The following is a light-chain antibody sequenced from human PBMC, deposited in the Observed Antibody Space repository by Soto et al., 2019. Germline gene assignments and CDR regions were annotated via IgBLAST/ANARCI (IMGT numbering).Light chain of an antibody. CDR1: SSDVGGYNY. CDR3: SSYTTSSTYV. V-gene: IGLV2-14*01. Sequence: QSLLTQPAPVSGSPGQSITISCTGTSSDVGGYNYVSWCQQHPGKAPKLMIYDVSNRPTGVSNRFSGSKSGNTASLTISGLQAEDEADYYCSSYTTSSTYVFGTGTKVTVL. J-gene: IGLJ1*01. CDR2: DVS.